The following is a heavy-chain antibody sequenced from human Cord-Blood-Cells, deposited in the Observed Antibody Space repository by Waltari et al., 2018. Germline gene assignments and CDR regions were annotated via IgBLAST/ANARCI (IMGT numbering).Heavy chain of an antibody. D-gene: IGHD3-22*01. CDR1: GGTFSSYA. J-gene: IGHJ6*02. CDR2: IIPIFGTA. CDR3: ARSTYYDSSGYYYYYYYYGMDV. V-gene: IGHV1-69*06. Sequence: QVQLVQSGAEVKKPGSSVKVSCKASGGTFSSYAISWVRQAPGQGLEWMGGIIPIFGTANYAQKFQGRVTITADKSTSTAYMELSSLRSEDTAVYYCARSTYYDSSGYYYYYYYYGMDVWGQGTTVTVSS.